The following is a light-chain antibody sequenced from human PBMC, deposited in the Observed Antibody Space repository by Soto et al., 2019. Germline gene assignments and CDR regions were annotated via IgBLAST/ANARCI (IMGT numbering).Light chain of an antibody. Sequence: ELVMTQSPATLSVSPGERATLSCRASQSVSSNLAWYQQKPGQAPRLLIYGASTRATGIPARFSGSGSWTEFPLTISSLLSEDFAVYYCQQYNNWPPGTFGQGTKVEIK. CDR1: QSVSSN. CDR3: QQYNNWPPGT. CDR2: GAS. J-gene: IGKJ1*01. V-gene: IGKV3-15*01.